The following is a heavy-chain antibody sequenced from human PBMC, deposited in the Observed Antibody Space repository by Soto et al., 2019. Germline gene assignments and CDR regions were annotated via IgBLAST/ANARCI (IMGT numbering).Heavy chain of an antibody. J-gene: IGHJ6*02. D-gene: IGHD1-26*01. CDR3: TTDPDDVIVGATIHYYYGMAV. Sequence: PGGSLRLSCAASGFTFSNAWMNWVRQAPGKGLEWVGRIKSKTDGGTTDYAAPVKGRFTISRDDSKNTLYLQMNSLKTEDTAVYYCTTDPDDVIVGATIHYYYGMAVWGQGTTVTVSS. CDR2: IKSKTDGGTT. CDR1: GFTFSNAW. V-gene: IGHV3-15*07.